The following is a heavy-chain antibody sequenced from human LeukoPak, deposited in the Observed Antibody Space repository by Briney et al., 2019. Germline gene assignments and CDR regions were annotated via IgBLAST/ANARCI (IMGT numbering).Heavy chain of an antibody. CDR3: TTDEPVLLPRYGMDV. J-gene: IGHJ6*02. CDR1: GFTFSNAW. V-gene: IGHV3-15*01. CDR2: IKSKTDGGTT. D-gene: IGHD3-10*01. Sequence: GGSLRLSCAASGFTFSNAWMSWVRQAPGKGLEWVGRIKSKTDGGTTDYAAPVKGRFTISRDDSKSTLYLQMNSLKTEDTAVYYCTTDEPVLLPRYGMDVWGQGTTVTVSS.